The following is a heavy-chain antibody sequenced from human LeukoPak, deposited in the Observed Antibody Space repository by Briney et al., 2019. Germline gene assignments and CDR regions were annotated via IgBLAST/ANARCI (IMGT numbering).Heavy chain of an antibody. CDR3: ASPYYYDSSGYYSAFDI. J-gene: IGHJ3*02. CDR2: IIPIFGTA. V-gene: IGHV1-69*13. D-gene: IGHD3-22*01. Sequence: SVKVSCKVSGNTLTDLSMHWVRQAPGKGLEWMGGIIPIFGTANYAQKFQGRVTFTADESTSTAYMELSSLRSEDTAVYYCASPYYYDSSGYYSAFDIWGQGTMVTVSS. CDR1: GNTLTDLS.